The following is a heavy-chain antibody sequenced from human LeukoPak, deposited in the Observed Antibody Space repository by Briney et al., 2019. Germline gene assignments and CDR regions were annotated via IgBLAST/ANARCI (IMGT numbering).Heavy chain of an antibody. Sequence: GRSLRLSCAASGFTFSSYAMHWVRQAPGKGLEWVAVISYDGSNKYYADSVKGRFTISRDNSKNTLYLQMNSLRAEDTAVYYCARDDYDSSGYYWGLYYYYYGMDVWGQGTTVTVSS. V-gene: IGHV3-30-3*01. D-gene: IGHD3-22*01. CDR2: ISYDGSNK. J-gene: IGHJ6*02. CDR3: ARDDYDSSGYYWGLYYYYYGMDV. CDR1: GFTFSSYA.